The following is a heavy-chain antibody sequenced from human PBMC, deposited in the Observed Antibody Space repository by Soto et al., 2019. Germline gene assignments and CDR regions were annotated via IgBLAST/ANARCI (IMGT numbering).Heavy chain of an antibody. Sequence: GGSLRLSCEASGFTVSSNYMTWVRQAPGKGLEWVSVIYSAGSTYYADSVKGRFTISRDNSKNTLFLQMNSLRAEDTAVYYCARLRLDGAVAGNHYFDFWGLGTLVTVSS. CDR2: IYSAGST. CDR3: ARLRLDGAVAGNHYFDF. D-gene: IGHD6-13*01. V-gene: IGHV3-53*01. J-gene: IGHJ4*02. CDR1: GFTVSSNY.